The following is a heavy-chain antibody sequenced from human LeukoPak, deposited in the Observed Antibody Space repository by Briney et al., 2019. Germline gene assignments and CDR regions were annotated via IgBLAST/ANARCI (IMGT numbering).Heavy chain of an antibody. V-gene: IGHV1-2*02. J-gene: IGHJ3*02. CDR3: ARGVGSIAAAGTVQCPKNAFDI. CDR2: INPNSGGT. Sequence: GASVKVSCKASGYTFTGYYMHWVRQAPGQGLEWMGWINPNSGGTNYAQKFQGRVTMTRDTSISTAYMELSRLRSDDTAVYYCARGVGSIAAAGTVQCPKNAFDIWGQGTMVTVSS. D-gene: IGHD6-13*01. CDR1: GYTFTGYY.